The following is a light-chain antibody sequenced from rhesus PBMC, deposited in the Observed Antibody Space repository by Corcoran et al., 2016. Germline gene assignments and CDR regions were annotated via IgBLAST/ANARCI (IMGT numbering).Light chain of an antibody. CDR3: SSYAGSDTYI. V-gene: IGLV2-32*02. CDR1: SSDIGGYNY. CDR2: EVT. J-gene: IGLJ1*01. Sequence: QTALTQPRSVSGSPGQSVTISCTGTSSDIGGYNYVSWYQQHPGTAPNLMISEVTQRPSGVSDRFSGSRSGNTASLTISGRQAEDEADYDGSSYAGSDTYIFGGGTRLTVL.